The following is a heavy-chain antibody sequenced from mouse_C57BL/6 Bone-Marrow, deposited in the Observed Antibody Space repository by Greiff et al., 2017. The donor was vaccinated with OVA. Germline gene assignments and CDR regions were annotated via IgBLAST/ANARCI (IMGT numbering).Heavy chain of an antibody. CDR2: IDPSDSYT. Sequence: QVQLQQSGAELVKPGASVKLSCKASGYTFTSYWMQWVKQRPGQGLEWIGEIDPSDSYTNYNQKFKGKATLTVDTSSSTAYMQLSSLTSEDSAVYYCASITTVVAPYYFDYWGQGTTLTVSS. D-gene: IGHD1-1*01. V-gene: IGHV1-50*01. CDR1: GYTFTSYW. J-gene: IGHJ2*01. CDR3: ASITTVVAPYYFDY.